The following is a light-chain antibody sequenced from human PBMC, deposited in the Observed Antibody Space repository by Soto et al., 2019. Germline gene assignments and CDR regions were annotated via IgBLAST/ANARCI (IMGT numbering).Light chain of an antibody. CDR2: GAS. CDR1: QSVSSSY. V-gene: IGKV3-20*01. Sequence: EIVLTQSPGTLSLSPGERATLSCRASQSVSSSYLAWYQQKPGQAPRLLIYGASSRATGIPDRFSGSGSGTYVTLTISRLEPEDFAVYYCQQFGSSPRGTFGQGTKVEIK. J-gene: IGKJ1*01. CDR3: QQFGSSPRGT.